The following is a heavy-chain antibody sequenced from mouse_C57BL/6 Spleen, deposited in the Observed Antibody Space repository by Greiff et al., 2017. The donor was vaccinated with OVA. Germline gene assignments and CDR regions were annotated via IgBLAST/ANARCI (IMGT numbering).Heavy chain of an antibody. CDR1: GYAFSSSW. V-gene: IGHV1-82*01. CDR3: ARYDIYYDYDGAY. D-gene: IGHD2-4*01. J-gene: IGHJ3*01. Sequence: VQLVESGPELVKPGASVKISCKASGYAFSSSWMNWVKQRPGKGLEWIGRIYPGDGDTNYNGKFKGKATLTADKSSSTAYMQLSSLTSEDAAGYFCARYDIYYDYDGAYWGQGTLVTVSA. CDR2: IYPGDGDT.